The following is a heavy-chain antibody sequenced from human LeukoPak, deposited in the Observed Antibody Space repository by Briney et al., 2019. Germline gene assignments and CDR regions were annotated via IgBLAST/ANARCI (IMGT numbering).Heavy chain of an antibody. V-gene: IGHV1-2*02. J-gene: IGHJ4*02. D-gene: IGHD6-6*01. CDR1: GYTFTSNY. Sequence: ASVRVSCKGSGYTFTSNYMHWLRQAPGQGPEWMGWVIPNSGATNYAQKFQGRVTMTRDTSISTAYMELSALTSDDTAVYFCATVLGWGQGTLVTVSS. CDR3: ATVLG. CDR2: VIPNSGAT.